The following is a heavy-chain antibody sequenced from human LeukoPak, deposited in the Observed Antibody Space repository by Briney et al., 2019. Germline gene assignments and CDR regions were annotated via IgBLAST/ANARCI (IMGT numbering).Heavy chain of an antibody. Sequence: SVKVSCTASGGTFSSYAISWVRQAPGQGLEWMGRIIPILGIANYAQKFQGRVTITADKSTSTAYMELSSLRSEDTAVYYCARDISSSSNWFDPWGQGTLVTVSS. D-gene: IGHD6-6*01. CDR3: ARDISSSSNWFDP. V-gene: IGHV1-69*04. CDR1: GGTFSSYA. CDR2: IIPILGIA. J-gene: IGHJ5*02.